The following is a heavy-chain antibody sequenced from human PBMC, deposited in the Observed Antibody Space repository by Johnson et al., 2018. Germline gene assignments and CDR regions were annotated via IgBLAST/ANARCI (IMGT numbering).Heavy chain of an antibody. CDR3: AKDISAGDGYFYYYLDV. CDR2: ISWDSGSI. D-gene: IGHD2-21*02. V-gene: IGHV3-9*01. J-gene: IGHJ6*03. CDR1: GFTFDDYA. Sequence: VQLVESGGGLVQPGRSLRLSCAASGFTFDDYAMHWVRQAPGKGLEWVPGISWDSGSIGYADSVKGRVIISSDNAENSLDLQMNSLRAEDTALYYCAKDISAGDGYFYYYLDVWGRGTTVTVSS.